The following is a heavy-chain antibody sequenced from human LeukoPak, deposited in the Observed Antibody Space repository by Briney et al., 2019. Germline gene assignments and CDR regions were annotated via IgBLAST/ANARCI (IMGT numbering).Heavy chain of an antibody. J-gene: IGHJ6*03. CDR2: ISSSGSTI. V-gene: IGHV3-48*03. CDR3: ARITDGHFGYYYMDV. CDR1: GFTFSSYE. D-gene: IGHD3-16*01. Sequence: GGSLRLSCAASGFTFSSYEMNWVRQAPGKGLEWVSYISSSGSTIYYADSVKGRFTISRDNAKNSLYLQMNSLRAEDTAVYYCARITDGHFGYYYMDVWGKGTTVTVSS.